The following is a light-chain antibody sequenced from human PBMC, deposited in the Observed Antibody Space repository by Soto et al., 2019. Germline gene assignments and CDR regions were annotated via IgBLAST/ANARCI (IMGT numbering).Light chain of an antibody. CDR2: AAS. J-gene: IGKJ5*01. CDR3: QQSYSTLSIT. V-gene: IGKV1-12*02. CDR1: HDIARW. Sequence: EIQMTQSPSSVYAFVGARVASPCRASHDIARWWAWYQQKPGKAPKLLIYAASSLQSGVPSRFSGSGSGTGFTLTISSLQPEDFATYYCQQSYSTLSITVGQGTRLEIK.